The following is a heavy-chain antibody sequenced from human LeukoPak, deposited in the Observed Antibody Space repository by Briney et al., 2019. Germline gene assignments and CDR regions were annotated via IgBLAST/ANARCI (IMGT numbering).Heavy chain of an antibody. CDR1: GFTFDDFT. V-gene: IGHV3-43*01. J-gene: IGHJ3*01. CDR2: ISWDGVNT. CDR3: AKDVREGAFDV. D-gene: IGHD1-26*01. Sequence: GGSLRLSCAASGFTFDDFTMHWVRQPPGKGLEWVSLISWDGVNTYYSDSVKGRFRISRDNSKNSLYLQMNSLTTEDIAFYYCAKDVREGAFDVWGQGTLVTVSS.